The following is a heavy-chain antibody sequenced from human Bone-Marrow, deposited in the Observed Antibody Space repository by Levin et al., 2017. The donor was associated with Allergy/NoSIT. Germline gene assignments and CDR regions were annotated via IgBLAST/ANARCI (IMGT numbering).Heavy chain of an antibody. CDR2: AYYRSKWYN. V-gene: IGHV6-1*01. Sequence: SQTLSLTCDISGDTLSTSSAAWNWIRQSPSRGLEWLGRAYYRSKWYNEYAESVKRRIHITLDTSKNQFSLHLASVTPEDSSLYFCARGFDGTYYFDSWGQGTLVTVSS. CDR1: GDTLSTSSAA. CDR3: ARGFDGTYYFDS. J-gene: IGHJ4*02. D-gene: IGHD3-10*01.